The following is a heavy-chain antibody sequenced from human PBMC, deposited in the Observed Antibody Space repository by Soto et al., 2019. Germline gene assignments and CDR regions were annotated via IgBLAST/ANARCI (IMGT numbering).Heavy chain of an antibody. J-gene: IGHJ6*02. CDR1: GFTFSNYY. CDR2: ISGSGGST. D-gene: IGHD1-26*01. V-gene: IGHV3-23*01. CDR3: AAMSREYYYYGMDV. Sequence: GVLRLSCAASGFTFSNYYMDWVRQAPGKGLEWVSAISGSGGSTYYADSVKGRFTISRDNSKNTLYLQMNSLRAEDTAVYYCAAMSREYYYYGMDVWAQGTTVTVSS.